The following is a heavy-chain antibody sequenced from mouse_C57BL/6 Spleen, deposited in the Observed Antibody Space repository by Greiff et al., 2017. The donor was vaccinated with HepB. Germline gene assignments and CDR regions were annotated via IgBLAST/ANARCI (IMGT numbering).Heavy chain of an antibody. J-gene: IGHJ4*01. CDR3: ARRGFRPLYAMDY. CDR1: GYAFTNYL. Sequence: QVQLQQSGAELVRPGTSVKVSCKASGYAFTNYLIEWVKQRPGQGLEWIGVINPGSGGTNYNEKFKGKATLTADKSSSTAYMPLSSLTSEDSAVYFCARRGFRPLYAMDYWGQGTSVTVSS. CDR2: INPGSGGT. V-gene: IGHV1-54*01.